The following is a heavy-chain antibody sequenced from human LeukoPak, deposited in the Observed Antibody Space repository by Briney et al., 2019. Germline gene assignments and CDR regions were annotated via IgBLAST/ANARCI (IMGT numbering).Heavy chain of an antibody. CDR3: ARRGDGGRSFDY. CDR2: ISAGNGNT. CDR1: GYTFTSYA. Sequence: ASVKVSCKASGYTFTSYAIHWVRQAPGQRLEWMGWISAGNGNTKYSQNFQGRVTFISNTSATTAFMELSSLRSEDAAVYYCARRGDGGRSFDYWGQGTLVTVSS. J-gene: IGHJ4*02. V-gene: IGHV1-3*01. D-gene: IGHD4-23*01.